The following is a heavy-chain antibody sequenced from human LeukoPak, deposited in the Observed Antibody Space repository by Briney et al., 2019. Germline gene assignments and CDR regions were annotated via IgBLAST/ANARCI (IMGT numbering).Heavy chain of an antibody. D-gene: IGHD4-17*01. J-gene: IGHJ3*02. Sequence: SVKVSCKASGGTFSSYAISWVRQAPGQGLEWMGRIIPILGIANYAQKFQGRVTITADKPTSTAYMELSSLRPEDTAVYYCARDLTYGDYVGAFDIWGQGTMVTVSS. V-gene: IGHV1-69*04. CDR1: GGTFSSYA. CDR2: IIPILGIA. CDR3: ARDLTYGDYVGAFDI.